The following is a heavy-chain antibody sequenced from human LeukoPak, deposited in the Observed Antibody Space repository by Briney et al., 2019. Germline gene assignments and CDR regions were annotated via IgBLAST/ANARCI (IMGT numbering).Heavy chain of an antibody. Sequence: GSVKVSCKASGYTFTSYGISWVRQAPGQGLEWMGWISAYNGNTNYAQKLQGRVTMTTDTSTSTAYMELRSLRSDDTAAYYCARDFITGTTPYGGYWGQGTLVTVSS. CDR2: ISAYNGNT. J-gene: IGHJ4*02. D-gene: IGHD1-20*01. CDR1: GYTFTSYG. CDR3: ARDFITGTTPYGGY. V-gene: IGHV1-18*01.